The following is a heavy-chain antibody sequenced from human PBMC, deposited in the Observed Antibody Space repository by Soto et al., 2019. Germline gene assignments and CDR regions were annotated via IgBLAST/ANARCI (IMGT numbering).Heavy chain of an antibody. Sequence: GGSLRLSCAASGFTFDDYAMHWVRQAPGKGLEWVSGISWNSGSIGYADSVKGRFTISRDNAKNSLYLQMNSLRAEDTALYYCAKDIGPRRGYSGYDYMAYYYYGMDVWGQGTTVTVSS. CDR1: GFTFDDYA. CDR3: AKDIGPRRGYSGYDYMAYYYYGMDV. D-gene: IGHD5-12*01. J-gene: IGHJ6*02. V-gene: IGHV3-9*01. CDR2: ISWNSGSI.